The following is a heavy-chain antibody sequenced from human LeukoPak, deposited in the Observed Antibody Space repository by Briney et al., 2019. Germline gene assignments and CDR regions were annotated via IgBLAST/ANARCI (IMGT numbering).Heavy chain of an antibody. CDR2: INHSGST. V-gene: IGHV4-34*01. CDR3: ARGRVPMVRGTYDY. Sequence: PSETLSLTCAVYGGSFSGYYWSWIRQPPGKGLEWIGEINHSGSTNYNPSLKSRVTISVDTSKNQFSLKLSSVTAADAAVYYCARGRVPMVRGTYDYWGQGTLVTVSS. CDR1: GGSFSGYY. J-gene: IGHJ4*02. D-gene: IGHD3-10*01.